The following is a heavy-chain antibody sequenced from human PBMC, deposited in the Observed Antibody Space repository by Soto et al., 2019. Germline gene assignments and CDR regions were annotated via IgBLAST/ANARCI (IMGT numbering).Heavy chain of an antibody. D-gene: IGHD3-3*01. J-gene: IGHJ6*02. CDR3: ATLFNYDFWSGYYKNYYYYGMDV. CDR2: IDPSDSYT. CDR1: GYSFTSYW. Sequence: GESLKISCKGSGYSFTSYWISWVRQMPGKGLEWMGRIDPSDSYTNYSPSFQGHVTISADKSISTAYLQWSSLKASDTAMYYCATLFNYDFWSGYYKNYYYYGMDVWGQGTTVTVS. V-gene: IGHV5-10-1*01.